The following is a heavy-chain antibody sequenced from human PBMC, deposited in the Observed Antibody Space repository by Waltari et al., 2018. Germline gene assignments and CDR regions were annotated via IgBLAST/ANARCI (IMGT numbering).Heavy chain of an antibody. V-gene: IGHV1-2*02. CDR2: INPNSGVT. J-gene: IGHJ4*02. CDR3: AAVIRPGRTLPWGY. CDR1: VSPFSDSF. D-gene: IGHD7-27*01. Sequence: QVQLVQSGAEVKDPGASVKVSCKASVSPFSDSFLNWVRQAPGQGLEWMGWINPNSGVTKYAQSFQGRVTMTRDTSINTVYMELSILRSDDTALYYCAAVIRPGRTLPWGYWGQGTLVTVSS.